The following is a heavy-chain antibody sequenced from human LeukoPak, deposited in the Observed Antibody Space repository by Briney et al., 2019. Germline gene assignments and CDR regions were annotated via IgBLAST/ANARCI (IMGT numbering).Heavy chain of an antibody. CDR3: AKGLIAVAGRLYYYGMDV. CDR1: GFTFSSYA. CDR2: ISGSGGST. D-gene: IGHD6-19*01. Sequence: GGSLRLSCAASGFTFSSYAMSWVRQAPGKGLEWVSAISGSGGSTYYADSVKGRFTISRDNSKNTLYLQMNSLRAEDTAVYYCAKGLIAVAGRLYYYGMDVWGHGTTVTVSS. V-gene: IGHV3-23*01. J-gene: IGHJ6*02.